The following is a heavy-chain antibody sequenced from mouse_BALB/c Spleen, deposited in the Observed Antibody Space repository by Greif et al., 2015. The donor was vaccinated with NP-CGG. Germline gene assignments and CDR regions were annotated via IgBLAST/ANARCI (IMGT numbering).Heavy chain of an antibody. V-gene: IGHV1-26*01. CDR3: ARTGATATAY. J-gene: IGHJ3*01. D-gene: IGHD1-2*01. CDR2: VNPNNGGT. CDR1: GYTFTDYY. Sequence: EVKLMESGPELVKPGASVKISCKASGYTFTDYYMNWVKQSHGKSLEWIGLVNPNNGGTSYNQKFKGKATLTVDKSSSTAYMELRSLTSEDSAVYYCARTGATATAYWGQGTLVTVSA.